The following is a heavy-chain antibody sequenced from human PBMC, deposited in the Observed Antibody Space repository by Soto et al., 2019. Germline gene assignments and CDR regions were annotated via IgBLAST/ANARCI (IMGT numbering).Heavy chain of an antibody. CDR2: INHDGSET. V-gene: IGHV3-7*03. D-gene: IGHD7-27*01. Sequence: EVQSVESGGDLVQPGGSLRLSCAASGFIFTNYWMTWVRQAPGKGLEWVANINHDGSETYYLDSVKGRFAISRDNAKNSLFLQMNSLRDEDTAIYYCARSLLGPMAFDMWGHGTLVAVSS. CDR1: GFIFTNYW. J-gene: IGHJ3*02. CDR3: ARSLLGPMAFDM.